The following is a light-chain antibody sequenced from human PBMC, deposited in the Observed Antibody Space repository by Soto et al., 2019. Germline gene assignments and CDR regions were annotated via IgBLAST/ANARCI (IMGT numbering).Light chain of an antibody. CDR2: AVS. CDR1: QSIITY. Sequence: DIQMTQSPSSLTASVGDRVTIACRASQSIITYLNWYQQKPGKAPKLLIYAVSILQSGVPSRFSGSGSGTDFTLTISSLQPEDFATYYCQQSYSNPRTFGQGTTVEIK. CDR3: QQSYSNPRT. V-gene: IGKV1-39*01. J-gene: IGKJ1*01.